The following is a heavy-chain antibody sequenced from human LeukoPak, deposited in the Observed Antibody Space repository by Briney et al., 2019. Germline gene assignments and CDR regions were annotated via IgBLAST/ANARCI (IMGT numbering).Heavy chain of an antibody. V-gene: IGHV1-2*02. CDR2: INPNSGGT. Sequence: ASVNVSCKASGYTFTSYYMHWVRQAPGQGLEWMGWINPNSGGTNYAQKFQGRVTMTRDTSISTAYMELSRLRSDDTAVYYCARASAVATVEYWGQGPLVTVSS. CDR1: GYTFTSYY. J-gene: IGHJ4*02. CDR3: ARASAVATVEY. D-gene: IGHD5-12*01.